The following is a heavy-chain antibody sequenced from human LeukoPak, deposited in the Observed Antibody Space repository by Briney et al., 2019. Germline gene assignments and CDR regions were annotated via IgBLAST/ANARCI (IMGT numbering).Heavy chain of an antibody. CDR2: ISGSGGST. CDR3: AKEQTYYYGSGSPFDY. Sequence: GGSLRLSCAASGFTFSSYAMSWVRQAPGKGLEWVSAISGSGGSTYYADSVKGRFTISRDNSKNTLYLQMNSLRAEDTAVYYCAKEQTYYYGSGSPFDYWGQGTLVTVS. V-gene: IGHV3-23*01. CDR1: GFTFSSYA. J-gene: IGHJ4*02. D-gene: IGHD3-10*01.